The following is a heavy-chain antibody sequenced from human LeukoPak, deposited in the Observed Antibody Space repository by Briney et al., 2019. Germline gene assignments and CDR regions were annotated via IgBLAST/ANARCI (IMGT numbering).Heavy chain of an antibody. D-gene: IGHD5-24*01. V-gene: IGHV3-15*01. J-gene: IGHJ4*02. CDR2: IKSKTDGGTT. CDR3: TTPEKATKIIRGIDY. Sequence: KPGGSLRLSCAASGFTFSYAWMSWVRQAPGKGLESIGRIKSKTDGGTTDYAAPVKGRFTISRDDSKNTLYLQMNSLKTEDAAVYYCTTPEKATKIIRGIDYWGQGTLVTVSS. CDR1: GFTFSYAW.